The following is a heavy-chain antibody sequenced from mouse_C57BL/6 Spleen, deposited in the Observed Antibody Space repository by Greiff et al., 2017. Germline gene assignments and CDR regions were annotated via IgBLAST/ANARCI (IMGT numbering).Heavy chain of an antibody. Sequence: EVQLQQPGAELVRPGASVKLSCTASGFNIKDDYMHWVKQRPEQGLEWIGWIDPENGDTEYASKFQGKATITADTSSNTAYLQLSSLTSEDTAVYYCTSIYDGYFAYWGQGTLVTVSA. CDR1: GFNIKDDY. J-gene: IGHJ3*01. V-gene: IGHV14-4*01. CDR2: IDPENGDT. D-gene: IGHD2-3*01. CDR3: TSIYDGYFAY.